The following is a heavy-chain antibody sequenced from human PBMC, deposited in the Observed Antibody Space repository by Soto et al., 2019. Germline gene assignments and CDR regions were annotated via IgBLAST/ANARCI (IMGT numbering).Heavy chain of an antibody. D-gene: IGHD4-17*01. CDR1: GYTFTSYG. Sequence: QVQLVQSGPDLKRPGASMKVSCKASGYTFTSYGISWVRQAPGQGLEWMAWISPLKGRTQYSQKAQGRVTLSTDTSSNPAYMEMTTLRVDDTAVYYCAMDYGDRPEYFKHWGQGTLVTVSS. J-gene: IGHJ1*01. CDR3: AMDYGDRPEYFKH. V-gene: IGHV1-18*04. CDR2: ISPLKGRT.